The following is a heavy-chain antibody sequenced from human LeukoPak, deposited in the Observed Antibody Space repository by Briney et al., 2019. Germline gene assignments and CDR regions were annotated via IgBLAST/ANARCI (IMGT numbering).Heavy chain of an antibody. J-gene: IGHJ4*02. V-gene: IGHV4-61*02. CDR3: ARDWKGTEDY. Sequence: PSQTLSLTCTVSGGSISSGSYYWSWIRQPAGKGLEWIGRIYTSGSTNYNPSLKSRVTISVDTSKNQFSLKLSSVTAADTAVYYCARDWKGTEDYWGQGTLVTVSS. CDR1: GGSISSGSYY. CDR2: IYTSGST. D-gene: IGHD1-7*01.